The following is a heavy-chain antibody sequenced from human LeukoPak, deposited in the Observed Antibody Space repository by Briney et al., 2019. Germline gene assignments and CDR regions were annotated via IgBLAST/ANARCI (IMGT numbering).Heavy chain of an antibody. J-gene: IGHJ6*02. CDR1: GGTFSSYA. CDR3: ARGYYDSSGYKTPKLYYYYGMDV. V-gene: IGHV1-69*13. D-gene: IGHD3-22*01. CDR2: IIPIFGTA. Sequence: GASVKVSCKASGGTFSSYAISWVRQAPGQGLEWMGGIIPIFGTANYAQKFQGRVTITADESTSTAYMELSSLRSEDTAVYYCARGYYDSSGYKTPKLYYYYGMDVWGQGTTVTVSS.